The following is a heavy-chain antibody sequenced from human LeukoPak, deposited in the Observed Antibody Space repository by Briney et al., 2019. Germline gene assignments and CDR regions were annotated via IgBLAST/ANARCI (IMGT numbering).Heavy chain of an antibody. J-gene: IGHJ6*03. CDR3: TRGSIAYYYMDV. Sequence: PSETLSLTCTVSGDSNSSNYWSWIRQPPGKGLEWIGNIYYSGSTNYNPSLKSRVTISVDTSKNQFSLKLSSVTAADTAVYYCTRGSIAYYYMDVWGKGTTVTISS. CDR1: GDSNSSNY. CDR2: IYYSGST. V-gene: IGHV4-59*01. D-gene: IGHD3-22*01.